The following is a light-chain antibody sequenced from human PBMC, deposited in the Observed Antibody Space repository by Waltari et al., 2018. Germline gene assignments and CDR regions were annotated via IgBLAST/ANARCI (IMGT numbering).Light chain of an antibody. V-gene: IGKV3-20*01. Sequence: EIVLTQSTGTLSLSPGETATLSCRASQSVSRALAWYQQKHGQAPRLRMFGASSRATGIPDRFSGSGSGEDFSVYISRMEPEDFAVYYCQNYVNVPAKFGPGPKVEL. CDR3: QNYVNVPAK. CDR2: GAS. J-gene: IGKJ1*01. CDR1: QSVSRA.